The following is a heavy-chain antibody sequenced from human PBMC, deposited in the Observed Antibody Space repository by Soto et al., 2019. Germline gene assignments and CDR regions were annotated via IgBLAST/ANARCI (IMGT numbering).Heavy chain of an antibody. V-gene: IGHV3-30*04. D-gene: IGHD3-10*01. Sequence: QVQLVESGGGVVQPGRSLRLSCAASGLTFSSHALHWVRQAPDKRLEWVAVISSDGSTKYYADSVKGRFTISRDNSKHTLYLQMNSLRAEDTAIYYCAGWAGVGPIIYSSDYWGQGTLVTVFS. CDR3: AGWAGVGPIIYSSDY. CDR1: GLTFSSHA. CDR2: ISSDGSTK. J-gene: IGHJ4*02.